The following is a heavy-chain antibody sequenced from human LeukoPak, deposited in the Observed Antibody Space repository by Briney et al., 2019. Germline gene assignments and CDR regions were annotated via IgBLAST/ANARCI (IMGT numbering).Heavy chain of an antibody. CDR2: MSSRSGII. CDR1: GFNFGDYY. J-gene: IGHJ4*02. D-gene: IGHD6-13*01. CDR3: ASGYSSSWYYFDY. Sequence: GGSLRLSCVASGFNFGDYYMNWIRQSPGKGLEWISYMSSRSGIIYYGGSVKGRFTISRDNAKNSLYLQMNSLRAEDTAVYYCASGYSSSWYYFDYWGQGTLVTVSS. V-gene: IGHV3-11*04.